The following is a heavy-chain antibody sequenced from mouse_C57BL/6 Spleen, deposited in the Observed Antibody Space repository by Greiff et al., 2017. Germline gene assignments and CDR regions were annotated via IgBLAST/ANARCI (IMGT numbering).Heavy chain of an antibody. CDR3: AIGGDGYYTYLFAY. CDR2: IDPEDGDT. CDR1: GFNIKDYY. D-gene: IGHD2-3*01. J-gene: IGHJ3*01. Sequence: EVQLQQSGAELVKPGASVKLSCTASGFNIKDYYMHWVKQRTEQGLEWIGRIDPEDGDTKYAPKFQGKATITADTSSNTAYMQLSSLTSEDTAVYYCAIGGDGYYTYLFAYWGQGTPVTVSA. V-gene: IGHV14-2*01.